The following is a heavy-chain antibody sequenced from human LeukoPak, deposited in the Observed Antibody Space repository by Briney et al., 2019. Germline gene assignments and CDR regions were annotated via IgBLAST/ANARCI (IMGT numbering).Heavy chain of an antibody. CDR2: IYYSGST. V-gene: IGHV4-61*01. Sequence: SETLSLTCTVSGGSVSSGSYYWSWIRQPPGKGLEWIGYIYYSGSTNYKTSLKSRVTISVDTSKNQFSLKLSSVTAADTAVYYCARAPRELELPPYYYYYGMDVWGQGTTVTVSS. J-gene: IGHJ6*02. CDR1: GGSVSSGSYY. CDR3: ARAPRELELPPYYYYYGMDV. D-gene: IGHD1-7*01.